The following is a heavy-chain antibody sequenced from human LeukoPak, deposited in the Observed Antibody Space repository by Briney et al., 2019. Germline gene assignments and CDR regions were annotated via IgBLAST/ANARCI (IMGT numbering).Heavy chain of an antibody. CDR3: ARHPGGTLFLNWFDP. V-gene: IGHV4-39*01. D-gene: IGHD2-15*01. Sequence: PSETLSLTCTVSGGSISSSSYYWGWIRQPPGKGLEWIGSIYYSGSTYYNPSLKSRVTISVDTSKNQFSLKLSSVTAADTAVYYCARHPGGTLFLNWFDPWGQGTLVTVSS. CDR2: IYYSGST. J-gene: IGHJ5*02. CDR1: GGSISSSSYY.